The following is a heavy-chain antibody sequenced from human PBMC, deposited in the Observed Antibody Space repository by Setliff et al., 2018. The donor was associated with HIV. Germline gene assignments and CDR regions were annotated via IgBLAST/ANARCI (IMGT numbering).Heavy chain of an antibody. J-gene: IGHJ4*01. CDR2: IHHSGSS. CDR3: ARVGSYWTQFDY. V-gene: IGHV4-59*08. CDR1: GGSISSYY. Sequence: SETLSVTCTVSGGSISSYYWSWIRQPPGKGLEWIGYIHHSGSSDYTPSLRSRVTMSVDTSKSQFSLKLTSVTAADTAVYYCARVGSYWTQFDYWGQGTLVTAPQ. D-gene: IGHD1-26*01.